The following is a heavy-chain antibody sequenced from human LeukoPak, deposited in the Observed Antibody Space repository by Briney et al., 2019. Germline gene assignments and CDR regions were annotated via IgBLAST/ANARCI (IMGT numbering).Heavy chain of an antibody. CDR3: ARWSDYGDYAIDY. D-gene: IGHD4-17*01. V-gene: IGHV3-7*01. CDR1: GFTFSTYW. CDR2: IKEDGSEK. J-gene: IGHJ4*02. Sequence: GGSLRLSCAASGFTFSTYWMSWVRQAPGKGLEWVANIKEDGSEKYYVDSVKGRFTISRDNAKNSLYLQMNSLRAEDTAVYYCARWSDYGDYAIDYWGQGTLVTVSS.